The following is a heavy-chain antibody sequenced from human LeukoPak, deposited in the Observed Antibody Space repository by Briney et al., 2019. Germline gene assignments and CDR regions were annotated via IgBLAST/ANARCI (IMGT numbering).Heavy chain of an antibody. D-gene: IGHD4-11*01. CDR2: IIGTGVST. V-gene: IGHV3-23*01. J-gene: IGHJ5*02. CDR1: GFTFSSFA. CDR3: AKGKAYNNLDWFDP. Sequence: GVSLRLSCAASGFTFSSFAMTWVRQAPGKGLEWVSSIIGTGVSTFYADSVKGRFTISRDNSKNTLYLQMNSLRAEDTAVYYCAKGKAYNNLDWFDPWGQGTLVT.